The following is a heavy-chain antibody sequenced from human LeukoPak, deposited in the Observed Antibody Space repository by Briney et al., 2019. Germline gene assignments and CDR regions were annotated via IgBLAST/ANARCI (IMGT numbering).Heavy chain of an antibody. V-gene: IGHV3-48*03. CDR3: AKDPTHYNILTGYRRRDAFDI. J-gene: IGHJ3*02. CDR1: GFTFSSYE. CDR2: ISSSGSTI. D-gene: IGHD3-9*01. Sequence: GGSLRLSCAASGFTFSSYEMNWVRQAPGKGLEWVSYISSSGSTIYYADSVKGRFIISRDNSKNTLYLQMNSLRAEDTAVFYCAKDPTHYNILTGYRRRDAFDIWGQGTMVTVSS.